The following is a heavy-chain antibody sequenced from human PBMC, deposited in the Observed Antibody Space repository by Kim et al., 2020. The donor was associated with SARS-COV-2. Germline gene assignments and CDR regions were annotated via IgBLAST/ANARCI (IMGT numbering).Heavy chain of an antibody. J-gene: IGHJ6*02. V-gene: IGHV6-1*01. CDR1: GDSVSSNSAA. Sequence: SQTLSLTCAISGDSVSSNSAAWNWIRQSPSRGLEWLGRTYYRSKWYNDYAVSVKSRITINPDTSKNQFSLQLNSVTPEDTAVYYCARSRLGGSSWYTPGYYYYGMDVWGQGTTVTVSS. D-gene: IGHD6-13*01. CDR3: ARSRLGGSSWYTPGYYYYGMDV. CDR2: TYYRSKWYN.